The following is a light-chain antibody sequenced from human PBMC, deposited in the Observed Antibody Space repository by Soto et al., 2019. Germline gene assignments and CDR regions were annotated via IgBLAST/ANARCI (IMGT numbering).Light chain of an antibody. Sequence: QSVLTQPPSASGTPGQRVTISCSGSSSNLGTNTVNWYQHLPGTAPKLLIYSDNQRPSGVPDRFSASKSDTSASLAISGLQSEDEADYDCAAWDDSLDAAVFGGGTQLTVL. CDR1: SSNLGTNT. V-gene: IGLV1-44*01. J-gene: IGLJ7*01. CDR3: AAWDDSLDAAV. CDR2: SDN.